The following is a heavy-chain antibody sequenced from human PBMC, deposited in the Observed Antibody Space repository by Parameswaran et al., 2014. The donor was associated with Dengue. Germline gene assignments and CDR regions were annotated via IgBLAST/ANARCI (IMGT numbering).Heavy chain of an antibody. J-gene: IGHJ3*02. CDR2: IYYSGST. CDR3: AREEDPVITTHRAFDI. V-gene: IGHV4-31*03. D-gene: IGHD3-22*01. CDR1: GGSISSGGYY. Sequence: ASETLSLTCTVSGGSISSGGYYWSWIRQHPGKGLEWIGYIYYSGSTYYNPSLKSRVTISVDTSKNQFSLKLSSVTAADTAVYYCAREEDPVITTHRAFDIWGQGTMVTVSS.